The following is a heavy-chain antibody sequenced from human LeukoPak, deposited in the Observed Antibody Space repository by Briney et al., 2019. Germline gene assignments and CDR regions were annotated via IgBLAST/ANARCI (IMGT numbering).Heavy chain of an antibody. CDR1: GGTFSSYA. CDR2: ITPIFGTA. CDR3: ARDQPTTIFGVVTL. J-gene: IGHJ4*02. V-gene: IGHV1-69*13. D-gene: IGHD3-3*01. Sequence: GASVKVSCKASGGTFSSYAISWVRQAPGQGLEWMGGITPIFGTANYAQKFQGRVTITADESTSTAYMELSSLRSEDTAVYYCARDQPTTIFGVVTLWGQGTLVTVSS.